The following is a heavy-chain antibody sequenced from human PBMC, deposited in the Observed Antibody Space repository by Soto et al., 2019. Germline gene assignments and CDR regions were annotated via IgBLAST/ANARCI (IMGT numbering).Heavy chain of an antibody. CDR2: INPNSGGT. D-gene: IGHD2-2*01. Sequence: ASVKVSCKASGYTFTGYYMHWVRQAPGQGLEWMGWINPNSGGTNYAQKFQGWVTMTRDTSISTAYMELSRLRSDDMAVYYCARDGGYCSSTSCAWSYYYYYGMDVWGQGTTVTVSS. CDR3: ARDGGYCSSTSCAWSYYYYYGMDV. J-gene: IGHJ6*02. CDR1: GYTFTGYY. V-gene: IGHV1-2*04.